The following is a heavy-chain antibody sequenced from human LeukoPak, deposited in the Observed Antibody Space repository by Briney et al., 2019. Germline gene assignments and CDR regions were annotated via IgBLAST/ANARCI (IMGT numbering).Heavy chain of an antibody. CDR2: INSDGSST. CDR1: GFSLSSYW. V-gene: IGHV3-74*01. CDR3: ARARGDYYYYYMDV. Sequence: GGSLRLSCAASGFSLSSYWMHWVRQAPGKGLVWVSRINSDGSSTRYADFVKGRFTISRDNAKNTLYLQMTSLGAEDTALYYCARARGDYYYYYMDVWGKGTTVTVSS. D-gene: IGHD4-17*01. J-gene: IGHJ6*03.